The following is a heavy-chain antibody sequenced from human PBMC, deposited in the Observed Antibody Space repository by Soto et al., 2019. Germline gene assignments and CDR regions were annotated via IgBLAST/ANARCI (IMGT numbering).Heavy chain of an antibody. CDR3: TNDGGYCSGGSCYS. V-gene: IGHV3-49*03. CDR1: GFTFGDYA. CDR2: IRSKAYGGTT. J-gene: IGHJ4*02. Sequence: EVQLVESGGGLVQPGRSLRLSCTASGFTFGDYAMSWFRQAPGKGLEWVGFIRSKAYGGTTEYAASVKGRFTISRDDSKSIAYLQMNSLKTEDTAVYYCTNDGGYCSGGSCYSWGQGTLVTVSS. D-gene: IGHD2-15*01.